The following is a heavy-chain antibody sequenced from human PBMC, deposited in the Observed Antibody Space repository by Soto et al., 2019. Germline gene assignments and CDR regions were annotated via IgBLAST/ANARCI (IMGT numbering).Heavy chain of an antibody. CDR3: ARDLPLGWSSCGWYVAAFDI. CDR2: ISTYNGNT. CDR1: GYTFITYG. D-gene: IGHD6-19*01. V-gene: IGHV1-18*01. J-gene: IGHJ3*02. Sequence: ASVKVSCKASGYTFITYGVSWVRQAPGQGLDWLGWISTYNGNTRYAERLQGRVTMTTDTTTSTAYMELRSLRSDDTAVYYCARDLPLGWSSCGWYVAAFDIWGQGTMVTFSS.